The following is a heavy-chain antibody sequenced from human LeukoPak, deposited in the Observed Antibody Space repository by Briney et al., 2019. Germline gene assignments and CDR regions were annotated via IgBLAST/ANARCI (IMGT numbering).Heavy chain of an antibody. Sequence: PGGSLRLSCAASGFTFSSYTVHWVRQVPGRGLEWMAVISYDGSNNDYADSVKGRFTISRDNSKNTLYLQMNSLRAEDTAVYYCARVGLHQGGYYFDYWGQGTLVTVSS. CDR3: ARVGLHQGGYYFDY. J-gene: IGHJ4*02. CDR1: GFTFSSYT. V-gene: IGHV3-30-3*01. CDR2: ISYDGSNN. D-gene: IGHD4-11*01.